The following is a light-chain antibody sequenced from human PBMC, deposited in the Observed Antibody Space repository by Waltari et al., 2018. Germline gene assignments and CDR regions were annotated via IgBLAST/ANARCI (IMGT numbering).Light chain of an antibody. J-gene: IGKJ2*01. V-gene: IGKV1-5*03. CDR1: QSIDNL. Sequence: DIQMTQSPSTLSASVGDRVTITCRASQSIDNLLNWYQQKPGKAPKVLIYKASGLESGVPSRFSGSGSGTECTLTISSLQADDFATYYCQQYHYYPVTFGQGTKLEI. CDR2: KAS. CDR3: QQYHYYPVT.